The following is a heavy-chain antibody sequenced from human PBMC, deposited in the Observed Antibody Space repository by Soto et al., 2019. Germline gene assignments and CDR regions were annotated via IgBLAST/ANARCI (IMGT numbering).Heavy chain of an antibody. CDR2: IYYSGST. Sequence: SETLSLTCTVSGGSISSSYYWGWIRQPPGKGLEWIGSIYYSGSTYYNPSLKSRVTISVDTSKNQFSLKLSSVTAADTAVYYCAGLTTGRDPGYYYYYMDVWGKGTTVTVSS. J-gene: IGHJ6*03. CDR3: AGLTTGRDPGYYYYYMDV. V-gene: IGHV4-39*01. D-gene: IGHD4-17*01. CDR1: GGSISSSYY.